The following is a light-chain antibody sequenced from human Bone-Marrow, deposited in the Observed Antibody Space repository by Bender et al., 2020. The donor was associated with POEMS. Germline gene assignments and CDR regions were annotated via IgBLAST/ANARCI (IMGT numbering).Light chain of an antibody. V-gene: IGLV2-11*01. CDR1: SSDVGGYNY. Sequence: QSALTQPRSVSGSPGQSVTISCTGTSSDVGGYNYVSWYQQHPGKAPKLIISEGNKRPSGVSNRFSGSKSGNTPSLTISGLQAEDEADYYCCSYAGGATNVFGTGTKVTVL. CDR3: CSYAGGATNV. J-gene: IGLJ1*01. CDR2: EGN.